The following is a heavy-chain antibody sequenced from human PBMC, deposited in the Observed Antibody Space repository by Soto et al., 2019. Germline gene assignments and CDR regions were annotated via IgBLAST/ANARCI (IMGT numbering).Heavy chain of an antibody. Sequence: QVQLVESGGGVVQPGRSLRLSCAASGFTFSSYAMHWVRQAPGKGLEWVAGISYDGSNKYYADSVKGRFTISRDHSKNTLYLQMNSLRAEDTVVYYCASGGVVIGPHSSYYDVDVWGQGTTVTVSS. CDR2: ISYDGSNK. CDR3: ASGGVVIGPHSSYYDVDV. V-gene: IGHV3-30-3*01. CDR1: GFTFSSYA. D-gene: IGHD3-3*01. J-gene: IGHJ6*02.